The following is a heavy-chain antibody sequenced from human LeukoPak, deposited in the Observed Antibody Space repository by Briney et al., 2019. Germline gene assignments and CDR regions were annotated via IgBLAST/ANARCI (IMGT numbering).Heavy chain of an antibody. J-gene: IGHJ4*02. V-gene: IGHV3-30-3*01. Sequence: PGRSLRLSCAASGFTFSSYAMHWVRQAPGKGLEWVAVISYDGSNKYYADSVKGRFTISRDNSKNTLYLQMNSLRAEDTAVYYCARGQVLRFLERLYYFDYWGQGTLVTVSS. D-gene: IGHD3-3*01. CDR2: ISYDGSNK. CDR3: ARGQVLRFLERLYYFDY. CDR1: GFTFSSYA.